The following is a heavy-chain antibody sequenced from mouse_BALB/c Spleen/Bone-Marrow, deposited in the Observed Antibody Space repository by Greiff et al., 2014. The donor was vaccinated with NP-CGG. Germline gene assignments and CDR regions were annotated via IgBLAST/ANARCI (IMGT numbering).Heavy chain of an antibody. Sequence: QVQLQQSGAELVRPGASVKLSCTASGYSFTSYWMNWVKQRPGQGLEWIGMIHPSGSETRLNQNFNDKATLTVDKASITAYRQLSIPTAEDAAVYYCARSRGEGYWGQGTLVTVSA. D-gene: IGHD1-1*01. CDR3: ARSRGEGY. V-gene: IGHV1S82*01. J-gene: IGHJ3*01. CDR1: GYSFTSYW. CDR2: IHPSGSET.